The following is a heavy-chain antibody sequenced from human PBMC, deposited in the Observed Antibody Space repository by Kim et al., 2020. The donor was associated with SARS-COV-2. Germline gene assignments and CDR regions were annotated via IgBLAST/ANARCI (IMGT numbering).Heavy chain of an antibody. CDR3: AKVPHSWFGEVF. D-gene: IGHD3-10*01. J-gene: IGHJ4*02. Sequence: YADSVKGRFTISRDNSKNTLYLQMNSLRAEDTAVYYCAKVPHSWFGEVFWGQGTLVTVSS. V-gene: IGHV3-30*02.